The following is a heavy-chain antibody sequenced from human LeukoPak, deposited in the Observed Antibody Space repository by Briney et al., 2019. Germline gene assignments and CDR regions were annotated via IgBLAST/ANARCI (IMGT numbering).Heavy chain of an antibody. CDR1: GFILSTHG. D-gene: IGHD1-26*01. CDR2: MWYDGSRE. Sequence: GGSLRLSCAASGFILSTHGMHWVRQAPGKGLEWVAGMWYDGSREDYADSVKSRFTISRDMSKNTLNLQMNSLRVEDTAMFYCARDLSFGSLDFRGQGTLVTVSS. V-gene: IGHV3-33*01. CDR3: ARDLSFGSLDF. J-gene: IGHJ4*02.